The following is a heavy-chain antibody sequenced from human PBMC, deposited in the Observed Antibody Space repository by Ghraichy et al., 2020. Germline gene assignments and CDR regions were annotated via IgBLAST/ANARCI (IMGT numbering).Heavy chain of an antibody. J-gene: IGHJ4*02. CDR3: ARLSGNSYGFSPRSYYLDY. V-gene: IGHV4-39*01. D-gene: IGHD5-18*01. CDR1: GGSISSSGYY. CDR2: IYYSGSA. Sequence: SETLSLTCTVSGGSISSSGYYWGWIRQPPGKGLEWIGNIYYSGSAYYNPSLKSRVTISVDTSKRQFSLKLSSATAADTAVYYCARLSGNSYGFSPRSYYLDYWGQGTLVTVSS.